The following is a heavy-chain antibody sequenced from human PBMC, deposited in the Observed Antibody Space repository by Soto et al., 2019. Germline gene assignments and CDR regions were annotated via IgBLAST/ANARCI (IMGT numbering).Heavy chain of an antibody. Sequence: SETLSLTCTVSGSDITTYYWSWLRQSPGKGLEWIGHIYDTGSTTYNPSLKSRVTISVDTSNKQFSLRLTSVTAADTAVYYCARCPIDHNWFDPWGQGALVTVSS. CDR2: IYDTGST. J-gene: IGHJ5*02. V-gene: IGHV4-59*01. CDR1: GSDITTYY. D-gene: IGHD3-9*01. CDR3: ARCPIDHNWFDP.